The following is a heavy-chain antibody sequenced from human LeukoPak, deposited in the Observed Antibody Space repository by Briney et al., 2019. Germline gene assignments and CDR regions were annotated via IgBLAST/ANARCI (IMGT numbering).Heavy chain of an antibody. J-gene: IGHJ4*02. V-gene: IGHV4-39*07. CDR3: ARTALNYYDINYFDY. CDR1: GGSISSSSYY. Sequence: PSETLSLTCTVSGGSISSSSYYWGWIRQPPGKGLEWIGSIYYSGSTYYNPSLKSRVTISVDTSKNQFSLKLSSVTAADTAVYYCARTALNYYDINYFDYWGQGTLVTVSS. CDR2: IYYSGST. D-gene: IGHD3-22*01.